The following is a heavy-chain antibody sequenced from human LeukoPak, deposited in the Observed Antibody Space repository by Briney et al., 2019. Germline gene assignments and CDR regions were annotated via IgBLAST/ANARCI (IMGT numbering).Heavy chain of an antibody. CDR1: GYTFTGYY. Sequence: GGSLRLSCAASGYTFTGYYMHWVRQAPGQGLEWMGWINPNSGGTNYAQKFQGRVTMTRDTSISTAYMELSRLRSDDTAVYYCARGDWIAVAGDYWGQGTLVTVSS. D-gene: IGHD6-19*01. J-gene: IGHJ4*02. CDR2: INPNSGGT. V-gene: IGHV1-2*02. CDR3: ARGDWIAVAGDY.